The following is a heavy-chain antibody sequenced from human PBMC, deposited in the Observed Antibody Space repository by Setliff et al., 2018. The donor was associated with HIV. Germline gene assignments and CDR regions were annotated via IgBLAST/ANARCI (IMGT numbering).Heavy chain of an antibody. V-gene: IGHV4-61*09. Sequence: SETLSLTCSVSGGSVSSSSYYWTWIRQPAGKGLEWIGHLHSSGDAYYGPSLKSRVTISVDTSKNQFSLKLSSVTAADTAVYYCARSPRIGVAGEFEYWGQGTLVTVS. CDR1: GGSVSSSSYY. D-gene: IGHD6-19*01. CDR2: LHSSGDA. J-gene: IGHJ4*02. CDR3: ARSPRIGVAGEFEY.